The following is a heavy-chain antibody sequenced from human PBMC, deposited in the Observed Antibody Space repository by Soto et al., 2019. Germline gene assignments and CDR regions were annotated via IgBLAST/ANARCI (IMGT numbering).Heavy chain of an antibody. D-gene: IGHD6-19*01. CDR3: TRAVNSGWYGTNDY. J-gene: IGHJ4*02. CDR1: GFTFGDYA. CDR2: IRSKAYGATP. Sequence: EVQLVESGGGLVDPGRSLRLSCTASGFTFGDYAMSWFRQAPGEGLEWVGFIRSKAYGATPEYAASVKGRFTISRDDSKSIAYLQMNSLKTEDTAMYYCTRAVNSGWYGTNDYWGQGTLVTVSS. V-gene: IGHV3-49*03.